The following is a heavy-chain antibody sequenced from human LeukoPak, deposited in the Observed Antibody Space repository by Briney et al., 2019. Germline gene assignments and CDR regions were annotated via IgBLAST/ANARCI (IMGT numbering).Heavy chain of an antibody. CDR3: ARGRYSSSSQGYYFDY. CDR1: GFTFSDYY. D-gene: IGHD6-6*01. Sequence: GGSLRLSCAASGFTFSDYYMSWIRQAPGKGLEWVSYISSSGSTIYYADSVKGRFTISRDNAKNSLYLQMNSLRAEDTAVYYCARGRYSSSSQGYYFDYWGQGTLVTVSS. V-gene: IGHV3-11*04. CDR2: ISSSGSTI. J-gene: IGHJ4*02.